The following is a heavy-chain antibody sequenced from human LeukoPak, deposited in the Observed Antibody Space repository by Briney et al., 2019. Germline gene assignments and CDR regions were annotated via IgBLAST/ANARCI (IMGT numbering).Heavy chain of an antibody. D-gene: IGHD1-26*01. CDR1: GFTFGNFW. Sequence: GGSLRLSCAASGFTFGNFWMTWVRQPPGKGLEWVANIKAGGSEKYYVDSVKGRFTISRDDAKRTVDLQMDNLRTEDTAVYYCAYRNNFEYWGQGTLVTVSS. J-gene: IGHJ4*02. CDR3: AYRNNFEY. CDR2: IKAGGSEK. V-gene: IGHV3-7*05.